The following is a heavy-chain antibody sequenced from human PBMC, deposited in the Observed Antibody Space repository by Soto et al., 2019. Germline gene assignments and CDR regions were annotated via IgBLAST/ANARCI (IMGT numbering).Heavy chain of an antibody. CDR3: AREASAVLALGS. J-gene: IGHJ4*02. CDR1: GYTFTAYA. D-gene: IGHD6-19*01. CDR2: INPNSGDA. V-gene: IGHV1-2*02. Sequence: QVQLVHSGAELKKPGASVKVSCKASGYTFTAYAMHWVRQAPGQGLEWMGWINPNSGDATYAQKFQGRVTMTMDTSITTAYMELSSLSYDDTAVYYCAREASAVLALGSWGQGTLVSVSS.